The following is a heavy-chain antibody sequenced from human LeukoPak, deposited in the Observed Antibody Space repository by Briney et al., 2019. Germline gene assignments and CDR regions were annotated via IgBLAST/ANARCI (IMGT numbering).Heavy chain of an antibody. CDR3: ARQYSSFWRYPGYFDY. D-gene: IGHD6-19*01. CDR1: GGSFSGYY. J-gene: IGHJ4*02. V-gene: IGHV4-34*01. Sequence: SETLPLTCAVYGGSFSGYYWSWIRQPPGKGLEWIGEINHSGSTNYNPSLKSRVTISVDTSKNQFSLKLSSVTAADTAVYYCARQYSSFWRYPGYFDYWGQGTLVTVSS. CDR2: INHSGST.